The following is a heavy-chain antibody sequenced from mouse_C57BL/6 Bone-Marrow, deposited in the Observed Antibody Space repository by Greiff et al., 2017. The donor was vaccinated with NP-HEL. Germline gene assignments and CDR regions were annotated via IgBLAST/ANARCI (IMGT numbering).Heavy chain of an antibody. CDR2: IDPKSGGT. V-gene: IGHV1-72*01. CDR3: AREDYYGCHFDY. CDR1: GYTFTSYW. D-gene: IGHD1-1*01. J-gene: IGHJ2*01. Sequence: QVQLQQPGAELVKPGASVKLSCKASGYTFTSYWMHWVKQRPERGLEWIGRIDPKSGGTKYIEKFKSKATLTVDKPPSTAYMQLSSLTSEDSAVYYCAREDYYGCHFDYWGQGTTLTGSS.